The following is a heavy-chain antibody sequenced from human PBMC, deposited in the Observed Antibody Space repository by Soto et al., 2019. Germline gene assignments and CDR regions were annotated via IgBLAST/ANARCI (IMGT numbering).Heavy chain of an antibody. CDR3: ARGAMAKFDY. CDR1: GGTFGSHG. Sequence: SVKVSCKASGGTFGSHGVAWVRQDPGQGXEXMXXXIXMXGXPXXXXKVQGRATITADESLTSSYLELRSLRPEDTAVYFCARGAMAKFDYWGQGTVVTVSS. D-gene: IGHD5-18*01. J-gene: IGHJ4*02. V-gene: IGHV1-69*13. CDR2: XIXMXGXP.